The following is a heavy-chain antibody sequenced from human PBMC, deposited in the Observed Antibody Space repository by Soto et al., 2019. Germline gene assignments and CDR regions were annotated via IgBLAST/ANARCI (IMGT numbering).Heavy chain of an antibody. Sequence: QVQLQESGPGLVKPSQTLSLTCTVSGGSISSGDYYWSWIRQPPGKGLEWIGYIYYSGSTYYNPYLKSRVTISVDTSNNQFSLKLSSVTAADTAVYYCARERTGYSRSSDPIGDYYYYYGMDVWGQGTTVTVSS. CDR1: GGSISSGDYY. CDR3: ARERTGYSRSSDPIGDYYYYYGMDV. V-gene: IGHV4-30-4*01. J-gene: IGHJ6*02. D-gene: IGHD6-13*01. CDR2: IYYSGST.